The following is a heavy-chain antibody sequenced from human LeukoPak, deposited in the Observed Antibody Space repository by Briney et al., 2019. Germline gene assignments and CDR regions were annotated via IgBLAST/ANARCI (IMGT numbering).Heavy chain of an antibody. V-gene: IGHV1-18*04. D-gene: IGHD2-2*01. J-gene: IGHJ5*02. CDR2: ISAYNGNT. Sequence: ASVKVSCKASGCTFTSYGISWVRQAPGQGLEWMGWISAYNGNTNYAQKLQGRVTMTTDTSTSTATMDPKGLRSDDPEVYYCARGGCSSTSCYPPPPNWFDPWGQGTLVTVSS. CDR1: GCTFTSYG. CDR3: ARGGCSSTSCYPPPPNWFDP.